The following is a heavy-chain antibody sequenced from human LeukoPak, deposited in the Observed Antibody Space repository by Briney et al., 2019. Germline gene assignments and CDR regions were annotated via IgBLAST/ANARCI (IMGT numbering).Heavy chain of an antibody. J-gene: IGHJ4*02. Sequence: PGGSLRLSCAASGFTFSSYGMSWVRQAPGKGLEWVSAISGSGGSTYYADSVKGRFTISRDNSKNTLYLQMNSLRAEDTAVYYCSSQGYSGSYFDYWGQGTLVAVSS. CDR2: ISGSGGST. V-gene: IGHV3-23*01. CDR3: SSQGYSGSYFDY. D-gene: IGHD1-26*01. CDR1: GFTFSSYG.